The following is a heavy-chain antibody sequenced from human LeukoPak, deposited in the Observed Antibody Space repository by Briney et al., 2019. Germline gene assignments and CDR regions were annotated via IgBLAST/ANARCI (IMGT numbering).Heavy chain of an antibody. D-gene: IGHD3-9*01. V-gene: IGHV4-61*01. Sequence: SETLSLTCTVSGGSVSSGSYYWSWIRQPPGKGLEWIGYIYYSGSTNYNPSLKSRVTISVDTSKNQFSLKLSSVTAADTAVYYCARGDRYYDILTGYYRGELDGYWGQGTLVTVSS. J-gene: IGHJ4*02. CDR3: ARGDRYYDILTGYYRGELDGY. CDR1: GGSVSSGSYY. CDR2: IYYSGST.